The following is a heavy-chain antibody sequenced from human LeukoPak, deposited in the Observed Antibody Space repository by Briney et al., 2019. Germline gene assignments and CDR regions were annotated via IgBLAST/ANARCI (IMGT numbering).Heavy chain of an antibody. Sequence: GGSLRLSCAASGFTFSSYATSWVRQAPGKGLEWVSGISGSGDNTYYADSVKGRFTISRDNSKNTLYVQVNSLGTEDTAAYYCAKGSYYDSSGSFYFDYWGQGTLVTVSS. V-gene: IGHV3-23*01. D-gene: IGHD3-22*01. CDR2: ISGSGDNT. CDR3: AKGSYYDSSGSFYFDY. J-gene: IGHJ4*02. CDR1: GFTFSSYA.